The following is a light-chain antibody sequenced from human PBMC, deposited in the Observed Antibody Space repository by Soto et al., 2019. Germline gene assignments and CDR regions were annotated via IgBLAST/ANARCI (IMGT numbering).Light chain of an antibody. CDR2: AAS. V-gene: IGKV1-39*01. CDR1: QTISSW. Sequence: DIQMTQSPSTLSASVGDRLTINCRASQTISSWLAWYQQKPGKAPKLLIYAASSLQSGVPSRFSGSGSGTDFTLTISSLQPEDFATYYCQQSYSTLITFGQGTRLEIK. J-gene: IGKJ5*01. CDR3: QQSYSTLIT.